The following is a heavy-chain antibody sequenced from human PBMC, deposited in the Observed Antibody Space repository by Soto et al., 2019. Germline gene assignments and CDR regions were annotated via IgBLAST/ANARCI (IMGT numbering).Heavy chain of an antibody. CDR2: ISYDGSNK. J-gene: IGHJ4*02. D-gene: IGHD6-19*01. CDR1: GFTFSSYG. Sequence: QVQLVESGGGVVQPGRSLRLSCAASGFTFSSYGMHWVRQAPGKGLEWVAVISYDGSNKYYADSVKGRFTISRDNSKNTLYLQMNSLRAEDTAVYYCAKVLGQQWLVTRDWGQGTLVTVSS. CDR3: AKVLGQQWLVTRD. V-gene: IGHV3-30*18.